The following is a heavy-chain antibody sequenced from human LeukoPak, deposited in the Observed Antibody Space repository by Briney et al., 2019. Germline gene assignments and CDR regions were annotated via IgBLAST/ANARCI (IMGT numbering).Heavy chain of an antibody. CDR1: GFTFSDYY. Sequence: GSLRLSCAASGFTFSDYYMSWIRQPPGKGLEWIGEINHSGSTNYNPSLKSRVTISVDTSKNQFSLKLSSVIAADTAVYYCARGIGGGNKTNFDYWGQGTLVTVSS. J-gene: IGHJ4*02. CDR3: ARGIGGGNKTNFDY. D-gene: IGHD2-15*01. CDR2: INHSGST. V-gene: IGHV4-34*01.